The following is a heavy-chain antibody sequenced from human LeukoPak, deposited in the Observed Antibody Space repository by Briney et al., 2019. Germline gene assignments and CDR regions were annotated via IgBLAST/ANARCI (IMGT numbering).Heavy chain of an antibody. V-gene: IGHV3-53*01. CDR2: IYTGGST. Sequence: PGGSLRLSCAASGFSVSGSYMSWVRQAPGKGLEWVSLIYTGGSTYYADSVKGRFTISRDTSKNTLYLQMNSLRAEDTAVYYCARVYSSSWYFDYWGQGTLVTVSS. CDR3: ARVYSSSWYFDY. J-gene: IGHJ4*02. D-gene: IGHD6-13*01. CDR1: GFSVSGSY.